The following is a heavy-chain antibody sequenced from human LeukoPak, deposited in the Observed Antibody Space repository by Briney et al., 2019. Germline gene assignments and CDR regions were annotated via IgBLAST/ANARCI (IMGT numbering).Heavy chain of an antibody. Sequence: GRSLRLSCATSGFTFSSYWMSWVRHHAGKGLEWVDNIKQDGSEKYYVDSVKGRFTISRDNAKNSLYLQMNSLRAEDTAVYYCARDEDTAMAYDYWGQGTLVTVSS. CDR1: GFTFSSYW. CDR2: IKQDGSEK. J-gene: IGHJ4*02. CDR3: ARDEDTAMAYDY. V-gene: IGHV3-7*01. D-gene: IGHD5-18*01.